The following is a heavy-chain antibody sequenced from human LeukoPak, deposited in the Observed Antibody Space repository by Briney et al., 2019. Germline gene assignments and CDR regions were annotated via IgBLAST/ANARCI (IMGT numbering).Heavy chain of an antibody. Sequence: RASVTVSRMASGYTFTGCYLHGVRPAPGKGLAWMGWINPNSGSTNYAQKFQGRVTMTRDTSGSTAYLELSRLRSDDTAVYYCGEAGARTYIDYWGQGTLVTVSS. CDR3: GEAGARTYIDY. CDR2: INPNSGST. D-gene: IGHD6-6*01. CDR1: GYTFTGCY. V-gene: IGHV1-2*02. J-gene: IGHJ4*02.